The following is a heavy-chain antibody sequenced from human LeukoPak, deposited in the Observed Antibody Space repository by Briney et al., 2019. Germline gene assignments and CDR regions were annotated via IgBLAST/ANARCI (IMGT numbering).Heavy chain of an antibody. J-gene: IGHJ4*02. D-gene: IGHD2-15*01. Sequence: GRSLRLSCAASGFTFSSYAMHWVRQAPGKGLEWVAFMSYDGSNKYYADSVKGRFTISRDNSKNTLYLQMNSLRAEDTAVYYCAREADCSGGSCYSGFDYWGQGSLVIVSS. CDR3: AREADCSGGSCYSGFDY. CDR1: GFTFSSYA. V-gene: IGHV3-30-3*01. CDR2: MSYDGSNK.